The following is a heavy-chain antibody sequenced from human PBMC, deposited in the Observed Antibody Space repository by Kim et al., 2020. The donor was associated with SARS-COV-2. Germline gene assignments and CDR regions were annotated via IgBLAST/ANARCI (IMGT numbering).Heavy chain of an antibody. J-gene: IGHJ4*02. Sequence: ETYYGDSVSGRFTITRDNAKHTLYLQMHGLRVEDTAVYYCARSPSTGTVDYWGQGTLVTVS. V-gene: IGHV3-7*01. D-gene: IGHD1-1*01. CDR3: ARSPSTGTVDY. CDR2: ET.